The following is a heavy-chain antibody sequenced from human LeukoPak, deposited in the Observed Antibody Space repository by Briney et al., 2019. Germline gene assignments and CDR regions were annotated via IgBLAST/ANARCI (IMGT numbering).Heavy chain of an antibody. V-gene: IGHV3-23*01. J-gene: IGHJ4*02. CDR1: RFTFSTYA. D-gene: IGHD3-10*01. CDR3: ARRVLGAVGFFDY. Sequence: GGSLRLSCAASRFTFSTYALGWVRQTPARGLEWVSTCATTGDTYYADSVKGRFTISRDNSENTLYLQMNALRAEDTAVYYCARRVLGAVGFFDYWGQGALVTVSS. CDR2: CATTGDT.